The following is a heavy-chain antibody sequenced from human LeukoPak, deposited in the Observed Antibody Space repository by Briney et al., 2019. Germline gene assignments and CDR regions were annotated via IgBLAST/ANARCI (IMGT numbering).Heavy chain of an antibody. CDR1: GGSFSGYY. CDR2: INDSGST. CDR3: ARGSRGYSGYAVVKLDY. Sequence: SEGLCVTSAVHGGSFSGYYWSWVRQPPGKGLGWMGEINDSGSTNYNPSLKRRVTISVDTSKNQFSLKLSSVTAADTAVYYCARGSRGYSGYAVVKLDYWGQGTLVTASS. V-gene: IGHV4-34*01. J-gene: IGHJ4*02. D-gene: IGHD5-12*01.